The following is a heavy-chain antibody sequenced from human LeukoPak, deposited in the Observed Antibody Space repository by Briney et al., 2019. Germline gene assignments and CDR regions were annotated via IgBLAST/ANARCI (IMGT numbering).Heavy chain of an antibody. J-gene: IGHJ4*02. CDR2: ISGSGGST. V-gene: IGHV3-23*01. CDR3: AKAVPVYDFGSGYYPYYFDY. CDR1: GFTFSSYA. Sequence: PGGSLRLSCAASGFTFSSYAMSWVRQAPGKGLEWVSAISGSGGSTYYADSVKGRFTISRDNSKNTLYLQINSRRAEDTAVYYCAKAVPVYDFGSGYYPYYFDYWGQGTLVTVSS. D-gene: IGHD3-3*01.